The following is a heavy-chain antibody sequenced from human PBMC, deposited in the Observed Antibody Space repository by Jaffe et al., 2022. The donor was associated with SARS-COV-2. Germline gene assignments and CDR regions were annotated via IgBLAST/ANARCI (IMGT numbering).Heavy chain of an antibody. CDR2: ISTGDGYT. CDR1: GHTFTNNA. Sequence: QVQLVQSGAEVKKPGASVKVSCKASGHTFTNNAMHWVRQAPGQGLEWMGWISTGDGYTRYSQKFQGRVAISRDTSASTALLELTSLRSEDTAVYYCASGAKGSSGWEADSWGQGTLVTVSS. V-gene: IGHV1-3*04. J-gene: IGHJ4*02. CDR3: ASGAKGSSGWEADS. D-gene: IGHD6-19*01.